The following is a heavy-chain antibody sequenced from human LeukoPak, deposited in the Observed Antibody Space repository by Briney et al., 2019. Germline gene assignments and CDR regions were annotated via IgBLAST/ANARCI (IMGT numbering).Heavy chain of an antibody. CDR2: IYSGGST. D-gene: IGHD6-19*01. V-gene: IGHV3-53*01. CDR1: GFTVSSNY. CDR3: ARGTEVTGGSGWYRYFDY. Sequence: GGSLRLSCAASGFTVSSNYMSWVRQAPGKGLEWVSVIYSGGSTYYADSVKGRFTISRDNSKNTLYLQMNSLRAEDTAVYYCARGTEVTGGSGWYRYFDYWGQGTLVTVSS. J-gene: IGHJ4*02.